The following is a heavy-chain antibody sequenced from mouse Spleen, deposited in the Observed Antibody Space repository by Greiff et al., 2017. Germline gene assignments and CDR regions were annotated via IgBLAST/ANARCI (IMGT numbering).Heavy chain of an antibody. D-gene: IGHD2-1*01. CDR1: GFTFSDYY. Sequence: EVMLVESEGGLVQPGSSMKLSCTASGFTFSDYYMAWVRQVPEKGLEWVANINYDGSSTYYLDSLKSRFIISRDNAKNILYLQMSSLKSEDTATYYCARSSYGNGYWYFDVWGAGTTVTVSS. CDR3: ARSSYGNGYWYFDV. CDR2: INYDGSST. V-gene: IGHV5-16*01. J-gene: IGHJ1*01.